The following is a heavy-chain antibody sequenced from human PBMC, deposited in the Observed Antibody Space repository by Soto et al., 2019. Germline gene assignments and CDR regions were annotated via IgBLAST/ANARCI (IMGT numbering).Heavy chain of an antibody. CDR3: AISTVTMDYYYYGMDV. D-gene: IGHD4-17*01. Sequence: GESLKISCKGSGYSFTSYWISWVRQMPGKGLEWMGRIDPSDSYTNYSPSFQGHVTISADKSISTAYLQWSSLKASDTAMYYCAISTVTMDYYYYGMDVWGQGTTVTAP. CDR2: IDPSDSYT. V-gene: IGHV5-10-1*01. CDR1: GYSFTSYW. J-gene: IGHJ6*02.